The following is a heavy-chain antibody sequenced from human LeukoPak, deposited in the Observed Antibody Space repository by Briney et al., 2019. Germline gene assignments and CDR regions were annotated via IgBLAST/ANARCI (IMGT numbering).Heavy chain of an antibody. Sequence: GXALRLSCADSGFTFSSYSMNWVRQAPGKGVEWVSYISGSSSTRYYADSVKGRFTISRDNAKNSLYLQMNSLRAEDTSVYYCARYGDYGAFDIWGQGTMVTVSS. J-gene: IGHJ3*02. CDR2: ISGSSSTR. CDR3: ARYGDYGAFDI. CDR1: GFTFSSYS. V-gene: IGHV3-48*01. D-gene: IGHD4-17*01.